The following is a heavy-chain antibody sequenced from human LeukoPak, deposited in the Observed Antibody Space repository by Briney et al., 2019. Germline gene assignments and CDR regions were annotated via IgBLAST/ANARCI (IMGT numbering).Heavy chain of an antibody. J-gene: IGHJ4*02. CDR1: GGSFSGYY. D-gene: IGHD2-15*01. Sequence: SETLSLTCAVYGGSFSGYYWSWIRQPPGKGLEWIGEINHSGSTNYNSSLKSRVTISVDTSKNQFSLKLSSVTAADTAVYYCARGPPLYYCSGGSCYSWAYNYWGQGTLVTVSS. CDR3: ARGPPLYYCSGGSCYSWAYNY. V-gene: IGHV4-34*01. CDR2: INHSGST.